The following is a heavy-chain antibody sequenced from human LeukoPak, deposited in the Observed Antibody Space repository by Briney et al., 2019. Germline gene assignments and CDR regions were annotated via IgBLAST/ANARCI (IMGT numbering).Heavy chain of an antibody. Sequence: PGESLLISSNGSGYSFTSYWIGWVCQMPGKGLEWMGIIYPGDSDIRYSPSFQGQVTISADKSISTAYLQWSSLKASGTAMYYCARQFGGDSEFDYWGQGTLVRVSS. V-gene: IGHV5-51*01. J-gene: IGHJ4*02. CDR3: ARQFGGDSEFDY. D-gene: IGHD2-21*02. CDR2: IYPGDSDI. CDR1: GYSFTSYW.